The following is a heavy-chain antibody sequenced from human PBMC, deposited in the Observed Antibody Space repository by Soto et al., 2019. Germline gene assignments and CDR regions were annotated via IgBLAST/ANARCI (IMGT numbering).Heavy chain of an antibody. CDR1: GFTFSPYA. CDR3: AKDPNGNYVGAFDI. V-gene: IGHV3-23*01. Sequence: EVQLLESGGGLVQPGGSLRLSCVASGFTFSPYAMSWVRQAPGEGLEWVSGISSSGDNTYYADSVKGRFTISRDNSKNMLYLQMSSLRADDTALYYCAKDPNGNYVGAFDIRGQGTMVTVSS. CDR2: ISSSGDNT. D-gene: IGHD1-7*01. J-gene: IGHJ3*02.